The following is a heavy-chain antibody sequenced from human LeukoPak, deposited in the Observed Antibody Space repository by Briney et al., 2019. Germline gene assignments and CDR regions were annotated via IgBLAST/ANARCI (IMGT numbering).Heavy chain of an antibody. D-gene: IGHD1-1*01. CDR3: ARAQPTGWNPDC. CDR1: GFTFSSYE. CDR2: ISSSGSTI. Sequence: SGGSLRLSCAASGFTFSSYEMNWVRQAPGKGLEWVSYISSSGSTIYYADSVKGRFTISRDNAKNSLYLQMNSLRAEDTAVYYCARAQPTGWNPDCWGQGTLVTV. J-gene: IGHJ4*02. V-gene: IGHV3-48*03.